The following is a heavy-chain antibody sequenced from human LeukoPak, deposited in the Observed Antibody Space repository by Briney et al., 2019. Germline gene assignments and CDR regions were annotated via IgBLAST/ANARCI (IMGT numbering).Heavy chain of an antibody. Sequence: SGGSLRLSCAAFGFTFSSYSMNWVRQAPGKGLEWVSSISSSSSYIYYADSVKGRFTISRDNAKNSLYLQMNSLRAKDTAVYYCARDWPTIAAAGTIPEYFQHWGQGTLVTVSS. CDR3: ARDWPTIAAAGTIPEYFQH. J-gene: IGHJ1*01. CDR2: ISSSSSYI. D-gene: IGHD6-13*01. CDR1: GFTFSSYS. V-gene: IGHV3-21*01.